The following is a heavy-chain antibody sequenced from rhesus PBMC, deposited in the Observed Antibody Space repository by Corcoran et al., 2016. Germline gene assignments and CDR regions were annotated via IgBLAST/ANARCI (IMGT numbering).Heavy chain of an antibody. Sequence: QVQLQESGPGLVKPSETLSLTCAVSGYSISSGYYWGWIRQPPGQGLEWIGNISSGVSNYLNPSLKSRVTLSVDTSKNQFSLKLSSVTAADTAVYYCARRGEYCSGIYCTYYFDYWGQGVLVTVSS. CDR1: GYSISSGYY. J-gene: IGHJ4*01. V-gene: IGHV4S14*01. CDR3: ARRGEYCSGIYCTYYFDY. D-gene: IGHD2-27*01. CDR2: ISSGVSN.